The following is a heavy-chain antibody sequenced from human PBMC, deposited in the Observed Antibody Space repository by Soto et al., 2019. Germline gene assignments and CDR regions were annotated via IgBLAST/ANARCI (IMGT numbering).Heavy chain of an antibody. J-gene: IGHJ3*02. D-gene: IGHD2-15*01. V-gene: IGHV3-66*01. CDR1: GLTVTDIY. CDR2: IYKDFT. CDR3: AREPRYCSGGSCSIMGDAFDI. Sequence: EVQLVESGGGLVQPGGSLRLSCVASGLTVTDIYMNWVRQAPGKGLEWVSVIYKDFTDYADFVRGRFSVSTDTSKNALYRQLENLRAEDTAVYYCAREPRYCSGGSCSIMGDAFDIWGQGAMVTVSS.